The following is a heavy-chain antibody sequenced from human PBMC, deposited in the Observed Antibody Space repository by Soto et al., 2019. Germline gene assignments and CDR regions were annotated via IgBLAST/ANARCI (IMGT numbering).Heavy chain of an antibody. D-gene: IGHD2-15*01. CDR3: ARGPRYYSGYSCDYSMDV. CDR1: GFTFSSYA. Sequence: EVQLLESGGGLVQPGGSLRLSCAASGFTFSSYAMSWVRQAPGKGLEWVSAISGSAATTFYADSVKGRFNISRDNSKNTLYLQMNSLRAEDTAVYYCARGPRYYSGYSCDYSMDVWGKGTKVTVSS. V-gene: IGHV3-23*01. CDR2: ISGSAATT. J-gene: IGHJ6*03.